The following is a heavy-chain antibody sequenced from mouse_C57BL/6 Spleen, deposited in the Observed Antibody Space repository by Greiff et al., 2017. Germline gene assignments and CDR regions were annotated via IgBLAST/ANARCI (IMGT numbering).Heavy chain of an antibody. CDR1: GYTFTSYW. D-gene: IGHD2-3*01. J-gene: IGHJ2*01. CDR2: IDPSDSYT. V-gene: IGHV1-59*01. CDR3: ASDGYYY. Sequence: VQLQQPGAELVRPGTSVKLSCKASGYTFTSYWMHWVKQRPGQGLEWIGVIDPSDSYTNYNQKFKGKATLTVDTPSSTAYMQLSSLTSEDSAVYYCASDGYYYWGQGTTLTVSS.